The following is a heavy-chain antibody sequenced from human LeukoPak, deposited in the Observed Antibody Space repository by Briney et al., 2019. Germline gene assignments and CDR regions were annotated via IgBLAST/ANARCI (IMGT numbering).Heavy chain of an antibody. V-gene: IGHV5-10-1*01. CDR3: ARQTSAGFYFDY. J-gene: IGHJ4*02. CDR1: GYSFTSYW. Sequence: GESLKISCKGSGYSFTSYWISWVRQMPGKDLEWMGRIDPSDSYTNYSPSFQGHVTISADKSISTAYLQWSSLKASDTAIYYCARQTSAGFYFDYWGQGTLVTVSS. CDR2: IDPSDSYT. D-gene: IGHD6-13*01.